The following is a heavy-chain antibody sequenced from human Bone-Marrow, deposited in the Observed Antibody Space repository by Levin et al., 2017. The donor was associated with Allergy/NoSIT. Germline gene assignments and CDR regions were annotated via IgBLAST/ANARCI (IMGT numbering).Heavy chain of an antibody. CDR1: GDSVASSSDF. J-gene: IGHJ6*02. Sequence: SETLSLTCTVSGDSVASSSDFWGWIRQSPGKGLEWIGAIFYGGNTYFNPSLKNRLTISIDTSKNTFSLNLTSVSAADTAVYYCARSSVRNYFCAMDVWGQGTTVTVSS. CDR3: ARSSVRNYFCAMDV. CDR2: IFYGGNT. D-gene: IGHD6-19*01. V-gene: IGHV4-39*01.